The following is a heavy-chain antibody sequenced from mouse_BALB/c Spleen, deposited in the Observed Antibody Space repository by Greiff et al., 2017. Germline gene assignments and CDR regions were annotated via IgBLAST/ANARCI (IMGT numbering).Heavy chain of an antibody. CDR3: TRDGNYYYAMDY. V-gene: IGHV1-80*01. Sequence: VKLQQSGAELVRPGSSVKISCKASGYAFSSYWMNWVKQRPGQGLEWIGQIYPGDGDTNYNGKFKGKATLTADKSSSTAYMQLSSLTSEDSAVYYCTRDGNYYYAMDYWGQGTSVTVSS. J-gene: IGHJ4*01. D-gene: IGHD2-1*01. CDR1: GYAFSSYW. CDR2: IYPGDGDT.